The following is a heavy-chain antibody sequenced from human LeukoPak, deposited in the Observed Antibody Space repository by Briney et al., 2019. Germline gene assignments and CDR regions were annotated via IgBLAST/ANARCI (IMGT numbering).Heavy chain of an antibody. V-gene: IGHV1-46*01. CDR2: INPSGGST. D-gene: IGHD3-22*01. Sequence: ASVKVSCKASGYTFTSYYMHWVRQAPGQGLEWMGIINPSGGSTSYAQKFQGRVTMTRDMSTTTVYMELSSLRSEDTAVYYCASTVRLDYYDSSGYSYDAFDIWGQGTMVTVSS. CDR1: GYTFTSYY. CDR3: ASTVRLDYYDSSGYSYDAFDI. J-gene: IGHJ3*02.